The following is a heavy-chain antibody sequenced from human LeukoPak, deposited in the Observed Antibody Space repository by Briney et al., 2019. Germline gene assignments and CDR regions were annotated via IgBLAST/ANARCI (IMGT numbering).Heavy chain of an antibody. D-gene: IGHD2-2*01. CDR2: IYHSGST. V-gene: IGHV4-38-2*02. CDR3: ARAPWGYQLLIDY. CDR1: GYSISSGYF. J-gene: IGHJ4*02. Sequence: SETLSLTCTVSGYSISSGYFWGWIRQPPGKGLEWIGSIYHSGSTNYNPSLKSRVTISVDTSKNQFSLKLSSVTAADTAVYYCARAPWGYQLLIDYWGQGTLVTVSS.